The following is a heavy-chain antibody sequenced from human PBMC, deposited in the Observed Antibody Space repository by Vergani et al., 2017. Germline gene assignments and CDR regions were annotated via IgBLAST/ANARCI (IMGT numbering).Heavy chain of an antibody. D-gene: IGHD4-23*01. CDR2: IFSNDEK. Sequence: QVTLKESGPALVKPTQTLTLTCTFSGFSLSNARMGVSWIRQPPGKALEWLAHIFSNDEKSYSTSLKSRLTISKDTSKSQVVLTMTNMDPVDTATYYCARTNTVGGYYFDYWGQGTLVTVSS. CDR1: GFSLSNARMG. CDR3: ARTNTVGGYYFDY. J-gene: IGHJ4*02. V-gene: IGHV2-26*01.